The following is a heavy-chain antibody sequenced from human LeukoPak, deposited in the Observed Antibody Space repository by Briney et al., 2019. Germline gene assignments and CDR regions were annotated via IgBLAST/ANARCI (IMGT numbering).Heavy chain of an antibody. CDR3: ARDQTDCGSTSCYRRYYYYYYYMDV. J-gene: IGHJ6*03. Sequence: HSGGSLRLSCVASGFTFSSYALHWVRQAPGKGLEWVALMSYDGSNEYYADSVRGRFTISRDNSKNTLYLQMNSLRAEDTAVYYCARDQTDCGSTSCYRRYYYYYYYMDVWGKGTTVTVSS. CDR2: MSYDGSNE. CDR1: GFTFSSYA. D-gene: IGHD2-2*01. V-gene: IGHV3-30*01.